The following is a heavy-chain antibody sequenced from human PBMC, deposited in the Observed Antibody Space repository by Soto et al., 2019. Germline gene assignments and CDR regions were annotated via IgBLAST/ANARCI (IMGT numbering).Heavy chain of an antibody. CDR1: GYTFTSYY. CDR3: ARPLRDRNYYYGMAV. J-gene: IGHJ6*02. V-gene: IGHV1-46*01. Sequence: GASVKVSCKASGYTFTSYYIHWVRQAPGQGLEWMGIFNPTGDTASYAQKLQGRVTMTRDTSTGTAYMELSSLRSEDTAVYFCARPLRDRNYYYGMAVWGQGTTVTVSS. CDR2: FNPTGDTA. D-gene: IGHD3-22*01.